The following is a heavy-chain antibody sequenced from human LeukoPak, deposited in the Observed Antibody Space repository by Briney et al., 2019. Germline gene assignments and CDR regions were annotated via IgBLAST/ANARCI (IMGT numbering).Heavy chain of an antibody. CDR2: INPTSGGT. CDR3: ARADYGHYFDY. D-gene: IGHD4-17*01. Sequence: ASVKVSCKASGYAFTGYYMHWVRQAPGQGLEWMGWINPTSGGTNYAQKFQGRVTMTRDTSNSTAYMELSRLTSDDTAVYYCARADYGHYFDYWGQGTLVTVSS. CDR1: GYAFTGYY. J-gene: IGHJ4*02. V-gene: IGHV1-2*02.